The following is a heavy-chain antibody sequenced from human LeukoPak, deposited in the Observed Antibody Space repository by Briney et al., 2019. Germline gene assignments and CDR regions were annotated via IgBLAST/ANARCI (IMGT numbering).Heavy chain of an antibody. J-gene: IGHJ4*02. CDR1: GGSISSGGYY. CDR2: IYYSGST. D-gene: IGHD4-17*01. Sequence: SETLSLTCTVSGGSISSGGYYWSWIRQHPGKGLEWIGYIYYSGSTYYNPSLKSRVTISVDTSKNQFSLELSSVTAADTAVYYCARGGYGDYLYFDYWGQGTLVTVSS. CDR3: ARGGYGDYLYFDY. V-gene: IGHV4-31*03.